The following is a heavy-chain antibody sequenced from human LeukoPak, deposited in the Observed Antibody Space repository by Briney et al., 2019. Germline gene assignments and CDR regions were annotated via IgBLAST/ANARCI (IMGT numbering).Heavy chain of an antibody. CDR2: LYHSGSP. J-gene: IGHJ4*02. Sequence: SETLSLTCTVSGGSISSHYWSWIRQPAGKGLEWIGNLYHSGSPNYNPSLKSRVTISIDTAKNQFSLRLRSVTAADTAVYYCATLTGTTYPYYFDFWGQATLVTVSS. CDR3: ATLTGTTYPYYFDF. V-gene: IGHV4-59*11. CDR1: GGSISSHY. D-gene: IGHD1-20*01.